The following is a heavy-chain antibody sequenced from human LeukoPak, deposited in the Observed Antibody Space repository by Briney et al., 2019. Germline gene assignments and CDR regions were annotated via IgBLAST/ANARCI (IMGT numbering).Heavy chain of an antibody. J-gene: IGHJ4*02. CDR1: GYTFTGYY. CDR3: ARGGDGYNFDY. D-gene: IGHD5-24*01. V-gene: IGHV1-18*04. Sequence: ASVKVSCKASGYTFTGYYMHWVRQAPGQGLEWMGWISAYNGNTNYAQKLQGRVTMTTDTSTSTAYMELRSLRSDDTAVYYCARGGDGYNFDYWGQGTLVTVSS. CDR2: ISAYNGNT.